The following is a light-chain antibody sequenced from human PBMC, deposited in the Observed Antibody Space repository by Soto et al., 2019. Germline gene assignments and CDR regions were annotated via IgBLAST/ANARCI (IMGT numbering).Light chain of an antibody. CDR3: GTWDTSLGVGV. CDR2: DTN. Sequence: QSVLTQPPSVSAAPGQKVTISCSGSGSNIGKNDVSWYLQLPGAAPKLLIYDTNKRPSGIPDRFSGSKSGTSATLGITGLKTGDGADYFWGTWDTSLGVGVFGGGPKVPS. J-gene: IGLJ3*02. CDR1: GSNIGKND. V-gene: IGLV1-51*01.